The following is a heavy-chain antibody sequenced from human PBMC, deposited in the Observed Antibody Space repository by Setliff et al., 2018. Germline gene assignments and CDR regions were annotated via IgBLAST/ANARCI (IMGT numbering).Heavy chain of an antibody. Sequence: SETLSLTCSVSGGSFNTYYWSWIRQTPGKGLEWIGFVYYSGTATYNPSLKSRVTVTVDTSKNQFSLRLNSVTAADTAVYYCARGGTFRYFDVWGQGTLVTVS. CDR1: GGSFNTYY. CDR2: VYYSGTA. CDR3: ARGGTFRYFDV. J-gene: IGHJ4*02. D-gene: IGHD5-12*01. V-gene: IGHV4-59*13.